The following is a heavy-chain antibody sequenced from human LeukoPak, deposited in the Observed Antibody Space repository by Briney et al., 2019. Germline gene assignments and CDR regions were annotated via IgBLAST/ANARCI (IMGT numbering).Heavy chain of an antibody. CDR1: GFTFSSYS. J-gene: IGHJ4*02. CDR3: ARDEPYYPFDY. Sequence: PGGSLRLSCAASGFTFSSYSMNWVPQAPGKGREWVSSISSSSSYIYYEDSVKGRFTISRDNAKNSLYLQMNSLRAEDTAVYYCARDEPYYPFDYWGQGTLVTVSS. CDR2: ISSSSSYI. D-gene: IGHD3-10*01. V-gene: IGHV3-21*01.